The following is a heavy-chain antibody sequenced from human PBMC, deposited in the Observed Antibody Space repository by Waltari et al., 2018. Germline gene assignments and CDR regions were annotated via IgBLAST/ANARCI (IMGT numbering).Heavy chain of an antibody. CDR3: ARSSPQGTPGGIDH. V-gene: IGHV3-21*01. J-gene: IGHJ5*02. D-gene: IGHD1-26*01. Sequence: EVLLMESGGGLVKPGGSLRLSCAVSGFMFNTSDMHWVRQAPGKGPEWVSMITRSASFIYYANSVKGRFTVSRDDAEKSLFLQMDSLTVEDTAVYYCARSSPQGTPGGIDHWGQGTLVTVSS. CDR1: GFMFNTSD. CDR2: ITRSASFI.